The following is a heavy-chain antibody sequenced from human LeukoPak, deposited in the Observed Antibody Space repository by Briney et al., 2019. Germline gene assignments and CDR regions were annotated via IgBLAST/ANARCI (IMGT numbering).Heavy chain of an antibody. Sequence: PGWSLTLSCAASGFTFDDYAMHWVRQAPGKGLEWVAGISWNSGSKGYADSVKGRFTISRDNDKNSLYLQMHSLRAEDMDLYSCAKDLGVLEWPTHAFDIWGQGTLVTVSS. V-gene: IGHV3-9*03. CDR2: ISWNSGSK. J-gene: IGHJ3*02. CDR1: GFTFDDYA. CDR3: AKDLGVLEWPTHAFDI. D-gene: IGHD3-3*01.